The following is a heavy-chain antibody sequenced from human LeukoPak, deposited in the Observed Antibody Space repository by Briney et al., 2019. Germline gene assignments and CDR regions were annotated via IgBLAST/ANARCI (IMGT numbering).Heavy chain of an antibody. D-gene: IGHD1-26*01. CDR2: INPNSGGT. CDR3: ARGGSYSYLRTRLMVDY. J-gene: IGHJ4*02. CDR1: GYTFTGYY. V-gene: IGHV1-2*02. Sequence: ASVKVSCKASGYTFTGYYMHWVRQAPGQGLKWMGWINPNSGGTNYAQKFQGRVTMTRDTSISTAYMELSRLRSDDTAVYYCARGGSYSYLRTRLMVDYWGQGTLVTVSS.